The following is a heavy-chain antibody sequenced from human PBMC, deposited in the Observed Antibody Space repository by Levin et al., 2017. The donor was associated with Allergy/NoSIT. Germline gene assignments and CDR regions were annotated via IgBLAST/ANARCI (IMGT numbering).Heavy chain of an antibody. CDR3: ARTLDYYGSGVVGFDV. CDR1: GYSISTGYY. CDR2: MYHSGHT. D-gene: IGHD3-10*01. J-gene: IGHJ3*01. V-gene: IGHV4-38-2*01. Sequence: SQTLSLTCAVSGYSISTGYYWGWIRQSPGKGLEWIASMYHSGHTYYNLSLKSRVTISVDTSKNQFSLLLSSVTAADTAVYYCARTLDYYGSGVVGFDVWGQGTTVTVSS.